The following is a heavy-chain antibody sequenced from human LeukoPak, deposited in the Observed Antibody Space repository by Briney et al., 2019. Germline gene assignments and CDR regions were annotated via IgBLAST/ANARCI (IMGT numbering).Heavy chain of an antibody. Sequence: PSETLSLTCAVYGGSFSGYYWSWIRQPPGKGLEWIGEINHSGSTNYNPSLKSRVTISVDTSKNQFSLKLSSVTAADTAVYYCARLLGGAALGGPRDYWGQGTLVTVSS. CDR3: ARLLGGAALGGPRDY. D-gene: IGHD1-26*01. V-gene: IGHV4-34*01. CDR2: INHSGST. J-gene: IGHJ4*02. CDR1: GGSFSGYY.